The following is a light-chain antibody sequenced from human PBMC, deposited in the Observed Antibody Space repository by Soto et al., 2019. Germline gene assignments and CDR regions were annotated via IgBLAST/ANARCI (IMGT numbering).Light chain of an antibody. V-gene: IGKV3-20*01. CDR3: QQYGTSIT. Sequence: EILLTHSPGTLSLSPGERATLSFRASQSFSSSYLAWYQQKPGQAPRLLIYVASSRATGIPDRFSGSGSGTDFTLTISTLEHEDFAVYYCQQYGTSITFGQGPRLEI. CDR2: VAS. CDR1: QSFSSSY. J-gene: IGKJ5*01.